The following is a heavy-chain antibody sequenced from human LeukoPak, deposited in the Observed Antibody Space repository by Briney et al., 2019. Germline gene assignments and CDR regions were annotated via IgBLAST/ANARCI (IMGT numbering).Heavy chain of an antibody. D-gene: IGHD3-10*01. J-gene: IGHJ5*02. CDR2: FNPDNGGT. Sequence: GASVKVSCQSSGYAFTYYYVHWVRQASGQGLAWMGWFNPDNGGTNSVQKYQGRVTMTGDTSMRTVYMELTRLRSDDTAVYYCARNHVAIQWFGEGGFDPWGQGALVTVCS. V-gene: IGHV1-2*02. CDR1: GYAFTYYY. CDR3: ARNHVAIQWFGEGGFDP.